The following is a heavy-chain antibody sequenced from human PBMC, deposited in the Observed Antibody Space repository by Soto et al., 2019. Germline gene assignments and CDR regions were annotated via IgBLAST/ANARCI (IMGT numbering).Heavy chain of an antibody. D-gene: IGHD6-13*01. CDR1: GGAISSSKW. J-gene: IGHJ4*02. CDR3: ARASATIAAAAIFDY. Sequence: SETLSLTCAVSGGAISSSKWWSWVRQPPGKGLEWIGEIYQSGSTNYNPSLESRVRMSVDKSRNQFSLKLASVSAADTAVYYCARASATIAAAAIFDYWGQGTLVTVSS. CDR2: IYQSGST. V-gene: IGHV4-4*02.